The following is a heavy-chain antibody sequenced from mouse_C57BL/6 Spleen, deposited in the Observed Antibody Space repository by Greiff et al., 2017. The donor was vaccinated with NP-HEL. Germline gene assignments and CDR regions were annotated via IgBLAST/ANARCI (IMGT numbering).Heavy chain of an antibody. Sequence: VQLQQSVAELVRPGASVKLSCTASGFNIKNTYMHWVKQRPEQGLEWIGRIDPANGNTKYAAKFQGKATITADTSSNTAYLQLSSLRSEDTAIYYGARSGYGYDGPDWYFDVWGTGTTVTVSS. V-gene: IGHV14-3*01. CDR3: ARSGYGYDGPDWYFDV. D-gene: IGHD2-2*01. J-gene: IGHJ1*03. CDR2: IDPANGNT. CDR1: GFNIKNTY.